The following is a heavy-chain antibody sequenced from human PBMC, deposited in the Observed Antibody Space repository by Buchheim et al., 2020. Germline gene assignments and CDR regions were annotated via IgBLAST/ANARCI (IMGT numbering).Heavy chain of an antibody. Sequence: EVQLVESGGGLVQPGGSLRLSCAASGFIFNNYGMNWVRQAPGKGLEWISYIGSGGSSGSSTIYYADSVKGRFTISRDNAKKSLYLQMNTLRAEDTAVYYCARVGDSSFYFQHWGQGTL. CDR3: ARVGDSSFYFQH. D-gene: IGHD3-22*01. CDR1: GFIFNNYG. V-gene: IGHV3-48*01. CDR2: IGSGGSSGSSTI. J-gene: IGHJ1*01.